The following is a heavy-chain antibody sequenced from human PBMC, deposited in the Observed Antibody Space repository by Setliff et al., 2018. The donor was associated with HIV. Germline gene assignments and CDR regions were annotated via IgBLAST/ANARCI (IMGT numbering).Heavy chain of an antibody. CDR3: TRHPLQPEVSGYFYLMDV. V-gene: IGHV5-51*01. CDR2: IYPGDSET. J-gene: IGHJ6*04. Sequence: PGESLKISCQASGYFFLNSWIGWVRQVPGKGLEWVAVIYPGDSETRYSPSFEGQVTVSVDKSITTAYLRWSSLRASDTATYYCTRHPLQPEVSGYFYLMDVWGTGTTVTSPQ. D-gene: IGHD2-21*01. CDR1: GYFFLNSW.